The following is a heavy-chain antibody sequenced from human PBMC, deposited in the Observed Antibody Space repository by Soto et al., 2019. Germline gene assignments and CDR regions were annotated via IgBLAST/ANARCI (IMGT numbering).Heavy chain of an antibody. V-gene: IGHV3-23*01. J-gene: IGHJ4*02. D-gene: IGHD6-19*01. CDR2: ISGSGAGT. CDR3: ASRLLVAGGSSDH. CDR1: GFTFSRYA. Sequence: EVQLLESGGGLVQPGGSLRLSCIASGFTFSRYAVSWVRQAPGKGLEWVSAISGSGAGTYYADSVKGRFTISRDNSKNTLYLHMNSLRVGDTAAYYCASRLLVAGGSSDHWGQGTLVTVSS.